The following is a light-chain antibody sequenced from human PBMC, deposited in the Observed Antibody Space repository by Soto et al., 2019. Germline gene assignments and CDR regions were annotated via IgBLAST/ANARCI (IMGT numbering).Light chain of an antibody. CDR3: QQYNNWPRT. CDR1: QSVNSK. V-gene: IGKV3-15*01. CDR2: GAS. J-gene: IGKJ1*01. Sequence: EIVMTQSPATLSVSPGERATLSCRASQSVNSKLAWYQQKPGQAPRLLIYGASTRASGMPARFSGSGSGAEFTLTISSLQSEDFAVYYCQQYNNWPRTFGQGTRVEIK.